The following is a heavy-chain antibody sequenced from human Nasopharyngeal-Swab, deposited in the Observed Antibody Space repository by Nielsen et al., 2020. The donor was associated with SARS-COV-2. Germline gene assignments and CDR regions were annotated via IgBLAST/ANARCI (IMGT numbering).Heavy chain of an antibody. CDR2: ITSDGDTT. CDR3: AKPTIFGAEIDY. V-gene: IGHV3-43D*03. Sequence: GGSLRLSCAASGFTFHDFAMHWVRQAPGKGLEWVSLITSDGDTTLYADSVKGRFTISRDSSRNSLYLQMNSLRLEDTAFYYCAKPTIFGAEIDYWGQGTLVTVSS. D-gene: IGHD3-3*01. CDR1: GFTFHDFA. J-gene: IGHJ4*02.